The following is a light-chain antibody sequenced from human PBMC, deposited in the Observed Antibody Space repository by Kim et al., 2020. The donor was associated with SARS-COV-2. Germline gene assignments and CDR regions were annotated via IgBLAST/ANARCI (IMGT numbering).Light chain of an antibody. V-gene: IGKV1-39*01. CDR2: TAS. CDR1: QDISRY. Sequence: DIQMTQSPSSLSASVGDRVTITCRASQDISRYLNWYQQKPGKAPKLLIYTASSLQSGVPSRFTGSGSETDFTLTITSLQPEDFATYNCQQTSSAPRTFGQRTKVDIK. J-gene: IGKJ1*01. CDR3: QQTSSAPRT.